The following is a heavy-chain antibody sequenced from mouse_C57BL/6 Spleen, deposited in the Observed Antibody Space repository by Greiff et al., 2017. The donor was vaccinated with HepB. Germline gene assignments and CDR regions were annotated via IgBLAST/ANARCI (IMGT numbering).Heavy chain of an antibody. CDR1: GYTFTSYW. CDR2: IDPSDSYT. Sequence: VQLQQSGAELVMPGASVKLSCKASGYTFTSYWMHWVKQRPGQGLEWIGEIDPSDSYTNYNQKFKGKSTLTVDKSSSTAYMQLSSLTSEDSAVYCCARRGCGSSWDGYFDYWGQGTTLTVSS. J-gene: IGHJ2*01. V-gene: IGHV1-69*01. CDR3: ARRGCGSSWDGYFDY. D-gene: IGHD1-1*01.